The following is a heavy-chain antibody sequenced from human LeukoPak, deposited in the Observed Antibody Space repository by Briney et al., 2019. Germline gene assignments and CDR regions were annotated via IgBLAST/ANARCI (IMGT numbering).Heavy chain of an antibody. V-gene: IGHV3-20*04. D-gene: IGHD3-10*01. CDR3: ARVNYGSGSYTYYFDY. CDR1: GFTFDDYG. Sequence: GGSLRLSCAASGFTFDDYGMSWVRQAPGKGLEWVSGINWNGGSTGYADSVKGRFTISRDDAKNSLYLQTNSLRAEDTALYYCARVNYGSGSYTYYFDYWGQGTLVTVSS. J-gene: IGHJ4*02. CDR2: INWNGGST.